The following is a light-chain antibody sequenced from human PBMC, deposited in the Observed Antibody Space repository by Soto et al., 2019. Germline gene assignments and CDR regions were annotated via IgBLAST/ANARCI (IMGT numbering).Light chain of an antibody. J-gene: IGKJ2*01. CDR1: QSVSNNY. V-gene: IGKV3-20*01. CDR2: GAS. Sequence: EIGLTQSPGTLSSSPGERATLSCRASQSVSNNYLAWYQQKPGQAPRLLIFGASIRATGIPDRVSGSGSGTDLTRTISRLEPEDCAVFYCHQYDGAPHTFGQGPKLEIK. CDR3: HQYDGAPHT.